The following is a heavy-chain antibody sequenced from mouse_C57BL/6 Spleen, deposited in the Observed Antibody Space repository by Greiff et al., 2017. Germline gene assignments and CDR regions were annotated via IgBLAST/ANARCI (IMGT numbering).Heavy chain of an antibody. V-gene: IGHV5-6*01. CDR1: GFTFSSYG. CDR2: ISSGGSYT. Sequence: VQLKEYGGDLVKPGGSLKLSCAASGFTFSSYGMSWVRQTPDKRLEWVATISSGGSYTYYPDSVKGRFTISRDNAKNTLYLQMSSLKSEDTAMYYCARLGYDGFAYWGQGTLVTVSA. D-gene: IGHD2-2*01. J-gene: IGHJ3*01. CDR3: ARLGYDGFAY.